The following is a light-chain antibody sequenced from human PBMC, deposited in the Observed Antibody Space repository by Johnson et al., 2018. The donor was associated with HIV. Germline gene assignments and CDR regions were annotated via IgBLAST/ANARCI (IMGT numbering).Light chain of an antibody. Sequence: SVLTQPPSVSAAPGQKVTISCSGSSSNIGNKYVSWYQILPGTAPKLLIYKNNQRPSGIPDRFSGSKSGTSATLAITGLRTGDEADYYCGTWDSSLSAGGVFGTGTKVTVL. CDR3: GTWDSSLSAGGV. CDR1: SSNIGNKY. J-gene: IGLJ1*01. CDR2: KNN. V-gene: IGLV1-51*02.